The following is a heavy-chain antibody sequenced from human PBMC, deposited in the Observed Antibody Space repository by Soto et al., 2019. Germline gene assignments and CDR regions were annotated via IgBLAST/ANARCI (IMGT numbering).Heavy chain of an antibody. Sequence: PGGSLRLSCAASGFTFSDYYMSWIRQAPGKGLEWVSYISSSSSYTNYADSVKGRFTISRDNAKNSLYLQMNSLRAEDTAVYYCARRDYYDSSGYYYVPYSDAFDIWGQGTMVTV. CDR1: GFTFSDYY. V-gene: IGHV3-11*06. CDR3: ARRDYYDSSGYYYVPYSDAFDI. D-gene: IGHD3-22*01. CDR2: ISSSSSYT. J-gene: IGHJ3*02.